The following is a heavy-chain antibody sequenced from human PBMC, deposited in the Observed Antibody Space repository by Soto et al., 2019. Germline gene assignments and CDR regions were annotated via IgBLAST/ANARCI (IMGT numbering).Heavy chain of an antibody. J-gene: IGHJ4*02. CDR1: GFAFSEYA. CDR2: ISGTGRST. V-gene: IGHV3-23*01. CDR3: VKDGLVYAIRADFDY. Sequence: EVQLLESGGGLVQPGGSLRLSCAASGFAFSEYAMNWVRQAPGKGLEWVSVISGTGRSTYYADSVKGRFTISGDNSKNTVYLHMNSLSAEDTAVYYCVKDGLVYAIRADFDYWGQGTLVTVSS. D-gene: IGHD2-8*01.